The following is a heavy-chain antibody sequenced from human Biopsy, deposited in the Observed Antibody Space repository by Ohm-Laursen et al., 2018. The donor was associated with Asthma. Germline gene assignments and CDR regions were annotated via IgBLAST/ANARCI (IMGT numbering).Heavy chain of an antibody. CDR2: INLNSGGT. CDR3: ARGQKSPGDRWFDP. CDR1: GYTFIGYH. D-gene: IGHD7-27*01. V-gene: IGHV1-2*06. Sequence: GASVKVSCKTSGYTFIGYHIHWVRQAPGQGLEWMGRINLNSGGTNYAQKFQGRVTMTSDTSISTAYMELSRLRSDDTALYYCARGQKSPGDRWFDPWGQGTLVTVSS. J-gene: IGHJ5*02.